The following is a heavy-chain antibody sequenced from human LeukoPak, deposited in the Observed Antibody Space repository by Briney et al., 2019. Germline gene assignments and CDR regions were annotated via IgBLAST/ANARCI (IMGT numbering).Heavy chain of an antibody. CDR2: ISGSGGST. J-gene: IGHJ1*01. CDR1: GFTFISYA. V-gene: IGHV3-23*01. Sequence: TGGSLRFSCAASGFTFISYAMSWVRQAPGKGLEWVSAISGSGGSTYYADSVKGRFTISRDNSKYTLYLQMDSLRAEDTAVYYCAKDSRCSSTSCEYFQHWGQGTLVTVSS. CDR3: AKDSRCSSTSCEYFQH. D-gene: IGHD2-2*01.